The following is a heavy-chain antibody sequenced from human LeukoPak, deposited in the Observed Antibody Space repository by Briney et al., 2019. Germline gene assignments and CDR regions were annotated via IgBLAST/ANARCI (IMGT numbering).Heavy chain of an antibody. Sequence: TLSLTCTVSGGSITNYFWTWIRQPPGKGLEWIGYIYYSGSTDYNPSLKSRVTISVDTSKNQFSLKLSSVTAADTAVYFCARAGYYDSGGYNGHFDYWGQGTLVTVSS. V-gene: IGHV4-59*01. CDR2: IYYSGST. J-gene: IGHJ4*02. D-gene: IGHD3-22*01. CDR3: ARAGYYDSGGYNGHFDY. CDR1: GGSITNYF.